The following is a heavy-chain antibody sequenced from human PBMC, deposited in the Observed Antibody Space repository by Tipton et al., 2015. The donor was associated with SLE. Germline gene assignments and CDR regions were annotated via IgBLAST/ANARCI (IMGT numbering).Heavy chain of an antibody. D-gene: IGHD3-16*01. CDR1: GYSISSGYY. CDR2: IYHSGST. J-gene: IGHJ1*01. V-gene: IGHV4-38-2*02. CDR3: ARTLRYFQH. Sequence: TLSLTCTVSGYSISSGYYWGWIRQPPGKGLEWIGSIYHSGSTYYNPSLKSRVTISVDTSKNHFSLKLSSVTAADTAVYYCARTLRYFQHWGQGTLVTVSS.